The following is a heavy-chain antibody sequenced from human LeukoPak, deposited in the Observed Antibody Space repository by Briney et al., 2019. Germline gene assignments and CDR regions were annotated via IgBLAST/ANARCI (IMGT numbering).Heavy chain of an antibody. CDR3: ARSAVRSYYDY. CDR2: ISYDGSIE. V-gene: IGHV3-30*01. J-gene: IGHJ4*02. Sequence: PGGSLRLSCAASGFALSNYAMHWVRQAPGKGLEWVAVISYDGSIEYYADSVKGRFTISRDNSKKTLYLQMNSLRSEDTAVYYCARSAVRSYYDYWGQGTLVTVSS. D-gene: IGHD1-14*01. CDR1: GFALSNYA.